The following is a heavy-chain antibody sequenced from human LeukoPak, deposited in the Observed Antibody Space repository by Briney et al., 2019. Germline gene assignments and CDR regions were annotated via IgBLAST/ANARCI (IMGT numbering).Heavy chain of an antibody. D-gene: IGHD6-13*01. J-gene: IGHJ6*03. V-gene: IGHV4-4*09. CDR1: GGSISSYY. Sequence: SEPLSLTCTVSGGSISSYYWIWIRQPPGKGLEWIGYNYTSGSTNYNPSLKSRVTISVDTSKNQFSLKLSSVTAADTAVYYCARTMYSSSWYGYYYYYMDVWGKGTTVTVSS. CDR3: ARTMYSSSWYGYYYYYMDV. CDR2: NYTSGST.